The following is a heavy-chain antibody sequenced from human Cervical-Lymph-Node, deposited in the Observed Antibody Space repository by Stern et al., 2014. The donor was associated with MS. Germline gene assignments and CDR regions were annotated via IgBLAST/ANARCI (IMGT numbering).Heavy chain of an antibody. Sequence: EVQLVESGGGLVQPWGSLRLSCAASGFTFSTYWMTWVRHAPGKGLEWVANIKQDGSDKYYVDSVKGRFTISRDNAKNSLYLQMNSLRAEDTAVYYCARRIQPFDYWGQGTLVTVSS. CDR1: GFTFSTYW. CDR3: ARRIQPFDY. J-gene: IGHJ4*02. V-gene: IGHV3-7*01. D-gene: IGHD5-18*01. CDR2: IKQDGSDK.